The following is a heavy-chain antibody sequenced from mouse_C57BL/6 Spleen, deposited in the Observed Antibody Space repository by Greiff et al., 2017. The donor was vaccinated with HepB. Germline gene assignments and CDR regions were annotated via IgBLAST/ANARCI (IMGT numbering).Heavy chain of an antibody. CDR1: GYTFTEYT. D-gene: IGHD1-1*01. Sequence: QVHVKQSGAELVKPGASVKLSCKASGYTFTEYTIHWVKQRSGQGLEWIGWFYPGSGSIKYNEKFKDKATLTADKSSSTVYMELSRLTSEDSAVYFCERHGFWGTVVAPYAMDYWGQGTSVTVSS. CDR3: ERHGFWGTVVAPYAMDY. CDR2: FYPGSGSI. J-gene: IGHJ4*01. V-gene: IGHV1-62-2*01.